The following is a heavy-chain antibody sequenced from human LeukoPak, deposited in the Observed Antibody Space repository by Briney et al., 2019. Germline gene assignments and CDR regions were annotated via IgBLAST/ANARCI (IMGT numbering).Heavy chain of an antibody. CDR2: INAGNGNT. D-gene: IGHD6-13*01. V-gene: IGHV1-3*01. CDR1: GYTFTNYV. CDR3: AREGYSSSWRQNWFDP. Sequence: ASVKVSCKASGYTFTNYVMHWVRQAPGQRLEWMGWINAGNGNTKYSQKFQGRVSITRDTSASTAYMELSSARSEDTAVYYCAREGYSSSWRQNWFDPWGQGTLVTVSS. J-gene: IGHJ5*02.